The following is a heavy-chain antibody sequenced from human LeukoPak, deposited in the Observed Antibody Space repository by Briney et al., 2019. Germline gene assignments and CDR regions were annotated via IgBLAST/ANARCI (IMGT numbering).Heavy chain of an antibody. CDR3: ARHRPDSGGYYLYYFDF. V-gene: IGHV4-39*01. CDR2: IFYSGTT. D-gene: IGHD3-22*01. CDR1: GGSISSSSYY. J-gene: IGHJ4*02. Sequence: SETLSLTCTVSGGSISSSSYYWGWIRQPPGKGLEWIGRIFYSGTTYYNPSLKSRVTISVDTSKNQFSLKLCSVTAADTAVYYCARHRPDSGGYYLYYFDFWGQGTLVTVSS.